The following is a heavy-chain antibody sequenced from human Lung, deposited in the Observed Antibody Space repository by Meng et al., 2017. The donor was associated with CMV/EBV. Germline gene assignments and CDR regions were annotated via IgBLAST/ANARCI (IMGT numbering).Heavy chain of an antibody. D-gene: IGHD1-26*01. CDR2: ISWNTDNI. V-gene: IGHV3-9*01. J-gene: IGHJ3*02. Sequence: GGSXRLXCTASGFXFDDYAMHWVRQAPGKGLEWVSGISWNTDNIGYADSVKGRFTISRADGKNSLYLQMNNVRLDDTALYYCAKGDRLPSLGRAGRKGGHIXGQGXMVTVSS. CDR1: GFXFDDYA. CDR3: AKGDRLPSLGRAGRKGGHI.